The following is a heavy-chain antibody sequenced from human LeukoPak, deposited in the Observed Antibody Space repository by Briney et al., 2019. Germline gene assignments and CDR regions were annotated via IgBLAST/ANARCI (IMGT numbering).Heavy chain of an antibody. CDR1: GYTLTSYA. V-gene: IGHV1-3*01. CDR2: INAGNGNT. Sequence: ASVKVSCKASGYTLTSYAMHWVRQAPGQRLEWMGWINAGNGNTKYSQKFQGRVTITRDTSASTAYMELSSLRSEDTAVYYCASQFGYCSSTSCGVEIDYWGQGTLVTVSS. J-gene: IGHJ4*02. CDR3: ASQFGYCSSTSCGVEIDY. D-gene: IGHD2-2*03.